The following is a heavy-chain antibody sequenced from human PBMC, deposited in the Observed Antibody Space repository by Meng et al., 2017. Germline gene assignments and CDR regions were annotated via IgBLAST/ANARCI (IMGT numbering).Heavy chain of an antibody. D-gene: IGHD2-21*01. V-gene: IGHV5-51*01. Sequence: AESLKFSCAASGSTFSSYWTGWLRQMPGKGLEWMGIIYPGDSDTRYSPSFQGQVTISADKSISTAYLQWSRLKASDTAMYYCARLFILCVADIWGQGTMVTVSS. CDR3: ARLFILCVADI. CDR1: GSTFSSYW. J-gene: IGHJ3*02. CDR2: IYPGDSDT.